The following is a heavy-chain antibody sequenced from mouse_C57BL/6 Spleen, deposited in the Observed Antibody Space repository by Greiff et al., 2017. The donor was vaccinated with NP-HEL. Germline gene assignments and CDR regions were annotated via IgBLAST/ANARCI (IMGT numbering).Heavy chain of an antibody. Sequence: SGPELVKPGASVKMSCKASGYTFTDYNMHWVKQSHGKSLEWIGYINPNNGGTSYNQKFKGKATLTVNKSSSTAYMELRSLTSEDSAVYYCARGLRQGFDYWGQGTTLTVSS. J-gene: IGHJ2*01. CDR2: INPNNGGT. V-gene: IGHV1-22*01. CDR3: ARGLRQGFDY. CDR1: GYTFTDYN. D-gene: IGHD2-2*01.